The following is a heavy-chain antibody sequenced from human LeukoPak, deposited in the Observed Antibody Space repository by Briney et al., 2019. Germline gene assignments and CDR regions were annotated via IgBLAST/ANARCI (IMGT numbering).Heavy chain of an antibody. V-gene: IGHV4-34*01. Sequence: SETLSLTCAVYGGSFSGDFWSWIRQSPGKGLEWIGEINHGGSTNYNPSLKSRVTISVDTSKNQFSLKLSSVTAADTAVYYCARLLTSLYQLPPLRYYYYYMDVWGKGTTVTISS. CDR1: GGSFSGDF. J-gene: IGHJ6*03. CDR3: ARLLTSLYQLPPLRYYYYYMDV. CDR2: INHGGST. D-gene: IGHD2-2*01.